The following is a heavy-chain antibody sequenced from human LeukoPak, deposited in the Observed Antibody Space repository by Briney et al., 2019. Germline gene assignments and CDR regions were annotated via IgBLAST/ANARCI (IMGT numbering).Heavy chain of an antibody. Sequence: GGSLRLSCAASGFTFSAYWMHWVRQAPGKGLEWISYISGGGTSIYYADSVRGRFTISRDNAQNSLYLQMNSLKAEDTAVYYCARDLRNYVWGKGTTVTVSS. CDR1: GFTFSAYW. D-gene: IGHD2/OR15-2a*01. V-gene: IGHV3-11*04. CDR3: ARDLRNYV. J-gene: IGHJ6*04. CDR2: ISGGGTSI.